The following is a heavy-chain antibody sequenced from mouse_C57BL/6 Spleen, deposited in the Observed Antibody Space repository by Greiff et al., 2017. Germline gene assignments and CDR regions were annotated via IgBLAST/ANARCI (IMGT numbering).Heavy chain of an antibody. V-gene: IGHV5-6*01. CDR2: ISSGGSYT. CDR3: ARHIVGDYFDY. Sequence: DVQLQESGGDLVKPGGSLKLSCAASGFTFSSYGMSWVRQTPDTRLEWVATISSGGSYTYYPDSVKGRFTISRDNAKNTLYLQMSSLKSEDTAMYYCARHIVGDYFDYWGQGTTLTVSS. CDR1: GFTFSSYG. J-gene: IGHJ2*01. D-gene: IGHD2-5*01.